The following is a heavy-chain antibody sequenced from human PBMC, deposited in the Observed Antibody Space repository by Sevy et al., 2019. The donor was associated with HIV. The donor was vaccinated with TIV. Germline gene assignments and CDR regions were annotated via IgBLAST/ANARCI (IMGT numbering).Heavy chain of an antibody. Sequence: GGSLRLSCAASGFTFSGYAMNWVRQAPGKGLEWVSAINGKGRSTHYADSVEGRFTISRDNSKNTLYLEMNSLRAEDTXXXYCAKTINSGGGVVPAANYYYYGLDVWGQGTTVTVSS. CDR3: AKTINSGGGVVPAANYYYYGLDV. CDR1: GFTFSGYA. J-gene: IGHJ6*02. V-gene: IGHV3-23*01. D-gene: IGHD2-2*01. CDR2: INGKGRST.